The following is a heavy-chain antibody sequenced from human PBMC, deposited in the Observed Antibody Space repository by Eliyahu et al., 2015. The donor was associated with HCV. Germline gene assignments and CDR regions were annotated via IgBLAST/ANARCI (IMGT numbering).Heavy chain of an antibody. D-gene: IGHD6-13*01. CDR2: INSDASTT. J-gene: IGHJ3*02. V-gene: IGHV3-74*01. CDR3: ARGPISNWYLAFDI. CDR1: GXTFSSYW. Sequence: EVQLVESGGXLVQPGGSXRLSCXXSGXTFSSYWXHWVRQAPGKGLVWVSRINSDASTTTYADSVKGRFTISRDNAKNTLYLQMNSLRAEDTAMYYCARGPISNWYLAFDIWGQGTMVTVSS.